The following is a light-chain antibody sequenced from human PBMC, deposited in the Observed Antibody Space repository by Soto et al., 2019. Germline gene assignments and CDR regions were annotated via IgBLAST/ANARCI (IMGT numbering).Light chain of an antibody. J-gene: IGLJ3*02. Sequence: QSALTQPASVSGSPGQSITISCTGTRSDVGGNNYVSWYQQHPGKAPKVIIFEVRNRPSGVSDRFSGSKSGNTASLTISGLQAEDEADYYCTSSTTTNTLVFGGGTKLTVL. CDR1: RSDVGGNNY. CDR3: TSSTTTNTLV. V-gene: IGLV2-14*01. CDR2: EVR.